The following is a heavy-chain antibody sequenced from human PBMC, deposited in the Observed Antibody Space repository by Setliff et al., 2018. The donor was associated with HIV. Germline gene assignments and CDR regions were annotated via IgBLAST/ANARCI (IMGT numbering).Heavy chain of an antibody. CDR2: IYASGNT. D-gene: IGHD1-26*01. V-gene: IGHV4-61*02. J-gene: IGHJ4*02. CDR1: GGSITSTSYY. CDR3: ARGWEGGMDY. Sequence: SETLSLTCTVSGGSITSTSYYWTWIRQPAGKGLEWIGRIYASGNTNYNPSLKSRVTISVDTSKNQFSLKLNSVTAADTAVYYCARGWEGGMDYWGQGTLVTVSS.